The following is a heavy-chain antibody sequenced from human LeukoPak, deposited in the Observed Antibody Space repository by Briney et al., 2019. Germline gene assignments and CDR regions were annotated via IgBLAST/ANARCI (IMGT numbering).Heavy chain of an antibody. CDR3: ARGFWSGYYPFDY. Sequence: SETLSLTCAVYGGSFSGYYWSWIRQPPGRGLEWIGEINHSGSTNYNPSLKSRVTISVDTSKNQFSLKLSSVTAADTAVYYCARGFWSGYYPFDYWGQGTLVTVSS. J-gene: IGHJ4*02. CDR2: INHSGST. V-gene: IGHV4-34*01. CDR1: GGSFSGYY. D-gene: IGHD3-3*01.